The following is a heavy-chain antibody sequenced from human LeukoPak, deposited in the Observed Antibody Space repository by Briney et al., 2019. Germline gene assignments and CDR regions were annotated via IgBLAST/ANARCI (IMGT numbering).Heavy chain of an antibody. V-gene: IGHV3-21*01. CDR2: ISSSSSYI. CDR1: GFTFSSYS. D-gene: IGHD3-16*01. J-gene: IGHJ5*02. CDR3: AREWHYDYVWGSYSWFDP. Sequence: KPGGPLRLSWAASGFTFSSYSMNWVRQAPGKGLEWVSSISSSSSYIYYADSVKGRFTISRDNAKNSLYLQMNSLRAEDTAVYYCAREWHYDYVWGSYSWFDPWGQGSLVSDS.